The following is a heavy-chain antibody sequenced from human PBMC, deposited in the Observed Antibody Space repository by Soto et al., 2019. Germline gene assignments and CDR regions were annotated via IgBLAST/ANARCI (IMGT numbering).Heavy chain of an antibody. Sequence: QVQLQQWGAGLLKPSETLSLTCVVYGGSFSGYYWSWIRQPPGKGLEWIGEINHSGSTNYNPSLKSRVTISVDTSKNQFSLKLSSVTAADTAVYYCARYGYYRYYGMDVWGQGTTVTVSS. V-gene: IGHV4-34*01. CDR3: ARYGYYRYYGMDV. J-gene: IGHJ6*02. D-gene: IGHD2-2*03. CDR2: INHSGST. CDR1: GGSFSGYY.